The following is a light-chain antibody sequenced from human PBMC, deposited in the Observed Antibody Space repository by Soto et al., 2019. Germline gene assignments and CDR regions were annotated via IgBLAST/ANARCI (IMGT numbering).Light chain of an antibody. V-gene: IGLV2-14*01. J-gene: IGLJ1*01. CDR2: DVN. CDR1: SSDVGGYNL. Sequence: QSALTQPASVSGSPGQSITISCTGTSSDVGGYNLVSWYQQYPDKAPKLMIFDVNTRPSGVSNRFSGSKSGNTASLTISGLQGEDEDCYYCSSYLRGSGLPYVFGTGTNETLL. CDR3: SSYLRGSGLPYV.